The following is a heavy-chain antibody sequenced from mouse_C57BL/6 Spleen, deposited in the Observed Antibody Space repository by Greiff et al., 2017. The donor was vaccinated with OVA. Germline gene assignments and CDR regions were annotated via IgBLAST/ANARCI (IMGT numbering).Heavy chain of an antibody. Sequence: VKLQQSGAELVRPGTSVKVSCKASGYAFTNYLIEWVKQRPGQGLEWIGVINPGSGGTNYNEKFKGKATLTADKSSSTAYMQLSSLTSEDSAVYCCARLDYDDVPFDDWGQGTTLTVSS. V-gene: IGHV1-54*01. J-gene: IGHJ2*01. CDR2: INPGSGGT. D-gene: IGHD2-4*01. CDR1: GYAFTNYL. CDR3: ARLDYDDVPFDD.